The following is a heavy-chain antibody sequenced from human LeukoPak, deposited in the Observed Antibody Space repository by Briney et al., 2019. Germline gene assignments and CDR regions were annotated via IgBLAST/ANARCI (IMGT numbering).Heavy chain of an antibody. J-gene: IGHJ4*02. Sequence: PGRSLRLSCAASGFTFSSYAMHWVRQAPGKGLEWVAVISYDGSNKYYADSVKGRFTISRDNSKNTLYLQMNSLRAEDTAVYYCARDEEDSSCYDYWGQGTLVTVSS. CDR1: GFTFSSYA. CDR2: ISYDGSNK. V-gene: IGHV3-30*01. D-gene: IGHD6-25*01. CDR3: ARDEEDSSCYDY.